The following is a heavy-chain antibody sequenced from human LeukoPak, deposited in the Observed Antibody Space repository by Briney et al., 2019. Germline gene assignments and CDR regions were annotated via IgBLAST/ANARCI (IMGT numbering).Heavy chain of an antibody. D-gene: IGHD4-17*01. V-gene: IGHV3-23*01. CDR1: GFTFSSYA. J-gene: IGHJ4*02. Sequence: PGGSLRLSCAASGFTFSSYAMSWVRQAPGKGLEWVSAISGSGGSTYYADSVKGRFTISRDNSKNTLYLQMNSLRAEDTAVYYCAKRALRTTVTTSPHFDYWGQGTLVTVSS. CDR2: ISGSGGST. CDR3: AKRALRTTVTTSPHFDY.